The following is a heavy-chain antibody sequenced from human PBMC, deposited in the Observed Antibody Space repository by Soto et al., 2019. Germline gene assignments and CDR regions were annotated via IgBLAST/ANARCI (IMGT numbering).Heavy chain of an antibody. V-gene: IGHV4-31*03. CDR3: ARAVGYCSSTSCDYYYGMDV. CDR2: IYYSGST. D-gene: IGHD2-2*01. J-gene: IGHJ6*02. Sequence: PSVTLSLTYTVSGGSISSGGYYWSWIRQHPGKGLEWIGYIYYSGSTYYNPSLKSRVTISVDTSKNQFSLKLSSVTAADTAVYYCARAVGYCSSTSCDYYYGMDVWGQGTTVTVSS. CDR1: GGSISSGGYY.